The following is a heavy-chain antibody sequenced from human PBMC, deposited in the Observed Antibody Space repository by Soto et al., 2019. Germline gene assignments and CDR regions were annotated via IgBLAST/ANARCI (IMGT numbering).Heavy chain of an antibody. CDR1: GFTFSIYW. Sequence: GGSLRLSCAASGFTFSIYWMSGVRQAPGKGLESVANIKQDGGEKYYVDSVKGRFTISRDNAKNSLYLQMNSLRAEDTAVYYCATTGLEQQLVNYYYGMDVWGQGTTVTVSS. CDR2: IKQDGGEK. D-gene: IGHD6-13*01. CDR3: ATTGLEQQLVNYYYGMDV. J-gene: IGHJ6*02. V-gene: IGHV3-7*03.